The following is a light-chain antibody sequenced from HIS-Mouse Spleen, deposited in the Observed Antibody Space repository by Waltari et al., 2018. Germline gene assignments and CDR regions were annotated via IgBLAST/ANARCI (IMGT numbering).Light chain of an antibody. Sequence: QSALTQPPSASGSPGQSVTISCTGTSSDVGGYNYVSWYQQHPGKAPQLMIYEVSKRPSGVPDRFSGHKSGNTASLTVSGLQAEDEADYYCSSYAGSNIVVFGGGTKLTVL. V-gene: IGLV2-8*01. CDR2: EVS. J-gene: IGLJ2*01. CDR1: SSDVGGYNY. CDR3: SSYAGSNIVV.